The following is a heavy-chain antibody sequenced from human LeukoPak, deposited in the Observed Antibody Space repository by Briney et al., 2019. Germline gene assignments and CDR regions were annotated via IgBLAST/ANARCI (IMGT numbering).Heavy chain of an antibody. CDR1: GGSISSGSYS. V-gene: IGHV4-61*02. CDR3: ARGPYSYDSSGAFDI. J-gene: IGHJ3*02. D-gene: IGHD3-22*01. Sequence: SQTLSLTCTVSGGSISSGSYSWSWIRQPAGKGLEWIGRIYTSGSTNYNPSLKSRVTISVDTSKNQFSLRLTSVTAADTAVYFCARGPYSYDSSGAFDIWGQGTMVTVSS. CDR2: IYTSGST.